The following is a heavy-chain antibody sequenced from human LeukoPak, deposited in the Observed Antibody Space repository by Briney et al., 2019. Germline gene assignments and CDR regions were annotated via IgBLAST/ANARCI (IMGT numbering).Heavy chain of an antibody. Sequence: GGSLRLSCAVSGLSFGDSYMTWIRQTPGMGLESLAYISGSGHDIYYADSVKGRFTISRDNAKNSLYLQMNSLRPEDTALYYCSTGPRSLIYWGHGTLVTVSS. CDR3: STGPRSLIY. V-gene: IGHV3-11*01. J-gene: IGHJ4*01. CDR2: ISGSGHDI. CDR1: GLSFGDSY.